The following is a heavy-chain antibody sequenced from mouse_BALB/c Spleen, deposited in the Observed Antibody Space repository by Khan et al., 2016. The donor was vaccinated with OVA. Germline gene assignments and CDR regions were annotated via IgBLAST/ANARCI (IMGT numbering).Heavy chain of an antibody. D-gene: IGHD1-1*01. Sequence: EVQLQESGPSLVKPSQTLSLTCSVTGDSITSGFWNWIRKFPGNKFEYMGYITYSGNTYYNPSLKSRISITRDKSKSQYYLQLNSVTTEDTATYYVARSYGSWAMDYWGQGTSVTVSS. CDR2: ITYSGNT. CDR3: ARSYGSWAMDY. J-gene: IGHJ4*01. V-gene: IGHV3-8*02. CDR1: GDSITSGF.